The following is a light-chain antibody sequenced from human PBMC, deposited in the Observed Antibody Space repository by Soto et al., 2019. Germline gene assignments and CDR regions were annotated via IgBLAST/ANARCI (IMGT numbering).Light chain of an antibody. CDR3: QHYNSYSEA. V-gene: IGKV1-5*03. CDR2: KAS. Sequence: DIQMTQSPSTLSASVGDRVTITCRASQSISSWLAWYQQKPGKAPKLLIYKASTLKSGVPSRFSGSGSGTEFTLTISSLQPDDFATYYCQHYNSYSEALDQGSKVDI. CDR1: QSISSW. J-gene: IGKJ1*01.